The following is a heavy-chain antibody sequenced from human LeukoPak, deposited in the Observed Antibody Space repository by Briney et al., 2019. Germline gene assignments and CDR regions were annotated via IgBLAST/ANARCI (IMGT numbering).Heavy chain of an antibody. CDR2: IYPYDSDT. Sequence: PGESLKISCKASGYSFTSYWIGWVRQMPGKGLEWMGIIYPYDSDTRYSPSFQGQVTISADKSISTAYLQWSNLKASDTAMYYCARHIGYTAWNTDYWGQGTLVTVSS. CDR1: GYSFTSYW. V-gene: IGHV5-51*01. J-gene: IGHJ4*02. CDR3: ARHIGYTAWNTDY. D-gene: IGHD1/OR15-1a*01.